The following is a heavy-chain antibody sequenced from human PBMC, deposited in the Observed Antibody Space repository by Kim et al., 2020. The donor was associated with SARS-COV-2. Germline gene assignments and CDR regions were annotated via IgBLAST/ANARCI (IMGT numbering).Heavy chain of an antibody. V-gene: IGHV4-31*11. D-gene: IGHD2-2*01. CDR2: IYYLGKT. Sequence: SETLSLTCALSGDSLSNGVFYWTWIRQHPGRGLEWIGYIYYLGKTDYNPSLKSRVTISVDRSKNQFSLRLSSVTAADTAVYFCARMDCGSSSCLGRPYY. CDR1: GDSLSNGVFY. CDR3: ARMDCGSSSCLGRPYY. J-gene: IGHJ6*01.